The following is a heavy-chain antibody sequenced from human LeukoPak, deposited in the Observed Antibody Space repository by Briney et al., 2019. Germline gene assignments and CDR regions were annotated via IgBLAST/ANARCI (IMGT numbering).Heavy chain of an antibody. CDR3: ARGYYDSHLDY. CDR1: GFTFSSYA. CDR2: ISSNGGST. Sequence: TGGSLRLSCAASGFTFSSYAMHWVRQAPGKGLEYVSAISSNGGSTYYANSVKGRFTISRDNSKNTLYLQMNSLRAEDTAVYYCARGYYDSHLDYWGQGTLVTVSS. V-gene: IGHV3-64*01. D-gene: IGHD3-22*01. J-gene: IGHJ4*02.